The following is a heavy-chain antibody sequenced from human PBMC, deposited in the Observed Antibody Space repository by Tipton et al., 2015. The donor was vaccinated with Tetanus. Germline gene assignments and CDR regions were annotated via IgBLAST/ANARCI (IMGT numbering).Heavy chain of an antibody. J-gene: IGHJ5*02. Sequence: QLVQSGAEVKKPGSSVKVSCKASGGTFSSYAISWVRQAPGQGLEWMGGIIPIFGTANYAQKFQGRVTITADESTSTAYMELSRLRSDDTAVYYCARETEVGQQLVLGWFVPWGQGTLVTVSS. D-gene: IGHD6-13*01. V-gene: IGHV1-69*01. CDR2: IIPIFGTA. CDR1: GGTFSSYA. CDR3: ARETEVGQQLVLGWFVP.